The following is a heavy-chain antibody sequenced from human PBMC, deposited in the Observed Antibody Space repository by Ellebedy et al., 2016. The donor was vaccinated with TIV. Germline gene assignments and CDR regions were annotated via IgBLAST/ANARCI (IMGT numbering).Heavy chain of an antibody. CDR1: GGSFSGYY. V-gene: IGHV4-34*01. J-gene: IGHJ4*02. CDR3: ARRTRGAVDY. D-gene: IGHD3-10*01. Sequence: SETLSLXCAVYGGSFSGYYWSWIRQPPGKGLEWIGEINHSGSTTYNPSLKSRVTISVDTSKNQFSLKLRSVTAADTAVYYCARRTRGAVDYWGQGTLVTVSS. CDR2: INHSGST.